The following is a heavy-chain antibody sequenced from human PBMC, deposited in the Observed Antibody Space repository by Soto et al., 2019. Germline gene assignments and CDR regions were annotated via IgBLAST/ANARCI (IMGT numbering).Heavy chain of an antibody. Sequence: QVQLVESGGGLVKPGGSLRLSCAASGFTFSDYYMSWIRQAPGKGLEWVSYISSSGSTIYYTDSVKGRFTISRDNAKNSLYLQMNSLRAEDTAVYYCAGDFLVVPAAIPVCAFDIWGQGTMVTVSS. CDR3: AGDFLVVPAAIPVCAFDI. CDR1: GFTFSDYY. V-gene: IGHV3-11*01. J-gene: IGHJ3*02. D-gene: IGHD2-2*01. CDR2: ISSSGSTI.